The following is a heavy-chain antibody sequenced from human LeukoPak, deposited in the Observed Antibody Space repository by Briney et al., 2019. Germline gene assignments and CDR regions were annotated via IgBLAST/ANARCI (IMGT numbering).Heavy chain of an antibody. V-gene: IGHV3-30*18. Sequence: PGGFLRLSCAASGFTFSSYGMHGVRQAPGKGVEGGAVISYEGSNKYYADSVTGRFTISRDNSKNTLYLQLNSLMAEATPVSYCAKAASSGTAVSGQRTTLTVSS. CDR3: AKAASSGTAV. CDR1: GFTFSSYG. J-gene: IGHJ6*02. CDR2: ISYEGSNK.